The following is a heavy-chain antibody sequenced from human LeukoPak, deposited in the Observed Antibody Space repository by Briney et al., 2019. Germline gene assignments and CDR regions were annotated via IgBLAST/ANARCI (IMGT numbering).Heavy chain of an antibody. CDR3: ARDGRVAAAGTFDY. CDR1: GFTFSSYA. J-gene: IGHJ4*02. V-gene: IGHV3-30-3*01. Sequence: PGGSLRLSCAASGFTFSSYAMHWVRQAPGKGLEWVAVISYDGSNKYYADSVKGRFTISRDNSKNTLYLQMNSPRAEDTAVYYCARDGRVAAAGTFDYWGQGTLVTVSS. D-gene: IGHD6-13*01. CDR2: ISYDGSNK.